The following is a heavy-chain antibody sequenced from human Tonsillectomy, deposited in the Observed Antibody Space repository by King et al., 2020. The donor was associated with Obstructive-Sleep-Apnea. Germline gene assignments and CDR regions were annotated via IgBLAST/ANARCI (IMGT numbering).Heavy chain of an antibody. Sequence: QLVQSGGGLVQPGRSLRLSCAASGFTFDDYAMHWVRQAPGKGLEWVSGISWNSGSIGYADSVKGRFTISRDNAKNSLYLQMNSLRAEDTALYYCAKSRGYDSSGYLFDYWGQGTLVTVSS. CDR2: ISWNSGSI. V-gene: IGHV3-9*01. J-gene: IGHJ4*02. CDR1: GFTFDDYA. CDR3: AKSRGYDSSGYLFDY. D-gene: IGHD3-22*01.